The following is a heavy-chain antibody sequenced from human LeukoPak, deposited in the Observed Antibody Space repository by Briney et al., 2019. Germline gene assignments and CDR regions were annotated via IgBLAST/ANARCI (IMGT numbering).Heavy chain of an antibody. D-gene: IGHD3-16*01. CDR1: GGSFSGYY. V-gene: IGHV4-34*01. Sequence: PSETLSLTCAVYGGSFSGYYWSWIRQPPGKGLEWIGEINHSGSTNYNPSLKSRVTISVDTSKNQFSLKLSSVTAVDTAVYYCARRYVWGSYNWFDPWGQGTLVTVSS. CDR3: ARRYVWGSYNWFDP. CDR2: INHSGST. J-gene: IGHJ5*02.